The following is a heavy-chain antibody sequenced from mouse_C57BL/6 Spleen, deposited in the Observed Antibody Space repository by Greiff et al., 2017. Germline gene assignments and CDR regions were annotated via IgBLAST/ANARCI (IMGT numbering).Heavy chain of an antibody. Sequence: QVQLQQPGAELVKPGASVKLSCKASGYTFTSYWMQWVKQRPGQGLEWIGEIDRSDSYTNYNQKVKGKATLTVDTSSSTAYMQLSSLTSEDSAVYYCARYGSSYRTWFAYWGQGTLVTVSA. CDR1: GYTFTSYW. V-gene: IGHV1-50*01. CDR2: IDRSDSYT. J-gene: IGHJ3*01. CDR3: ARYGSSYRTWFAY. D-gene: IGHD1-1*01.